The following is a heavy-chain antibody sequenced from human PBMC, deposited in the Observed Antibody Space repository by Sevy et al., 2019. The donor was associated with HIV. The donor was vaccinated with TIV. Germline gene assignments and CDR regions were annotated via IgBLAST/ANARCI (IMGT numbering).Heavy chain of an antibody. V-gene: IGHV3-23*01. D-gene: IGHD3-10*01. Sequence: GGSLRLSCVTSGFTFSSYAMSWVRQTPGKGLEWVSAIGGSADYTYYADSVKGRFTISRDNSKNTLYLQMNGLRAEDTAVYYCAKGVSVHSYSDYWGQGTLVTVSS. CDR2: IGGSADYT. CDR1: GFTFSSYA. J-gene: IGHJ4*02. CDR3: AKGVSVHSYSDY.